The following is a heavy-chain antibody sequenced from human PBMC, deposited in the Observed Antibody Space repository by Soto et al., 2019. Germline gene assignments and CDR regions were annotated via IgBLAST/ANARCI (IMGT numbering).Heavy chain of an antibody. Sequence: QVQLQESGPGLVKPSQTLSLTCTVSGGSISSGDYYWSWIRQPPGKGLEWIGYIYYGGSTYYNPSLKSRVTISVDTSKNQFSLKLSSVTAADTAVYYCARVQLVRSPAYYYYYGMDVWGQGTTVTVSS. J-gene: IGHJ6*02. D-gene: IGHD6-6*01. CDR3: ARVQLVRSPAYYYYYGMDV. CDR2: IYYGGST. V-gene: IGHV4-30-4*01. CDR1: GGSISSGDYY.